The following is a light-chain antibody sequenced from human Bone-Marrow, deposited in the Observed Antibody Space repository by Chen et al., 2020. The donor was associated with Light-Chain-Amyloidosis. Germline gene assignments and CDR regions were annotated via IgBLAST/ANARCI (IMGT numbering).Light chain of an antibody. V-gene: IGKV1-39*01. CDR2: GAS. CDR3: LQSYTIPCT. Sequence: DIRMTQSPSSLSASVGDRVTITCRASQTIRTYLNWYQQKPGKAPTHLIYGASSLQSGVPSRFSGSGSGTDFTLTINSLQPEDFATYYCLQSYTIPCTFGQGTKLENK. J-gene: IGKJ2*02. CDR1: QTIRTY.